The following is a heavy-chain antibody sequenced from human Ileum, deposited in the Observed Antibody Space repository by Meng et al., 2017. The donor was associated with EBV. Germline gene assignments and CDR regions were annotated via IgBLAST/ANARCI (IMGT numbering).Heavy chain of an antibody. CDR3: AKNGEKYFEY. Sequence: QVRREESGPGLGNPSGTLSLTWAVSGGSISVINWWSWVRQSPEKGLEWIGEMSDSGITHYNPSLKSRVTISADKSNNQFSLKLTSVTSADTAVYFCAKNGEKYFEYWGQGTLVTVSS. J-gene: IGHJ4*02. CDR2: MSDSGIT. V-gene: IGHV4-4*02. CDR1: GGSISVINW.